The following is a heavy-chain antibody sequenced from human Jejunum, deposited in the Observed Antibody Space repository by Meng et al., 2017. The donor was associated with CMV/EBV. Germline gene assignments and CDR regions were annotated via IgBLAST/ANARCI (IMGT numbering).Heavy chain of an antibody. V-gene: IGHV3-23*01. J-gene: IGHJ5*02. CDR3: AKYNYGDFINWLDP. CDR1: GFTFVAYG. D-gene: IGHD2-21*01. CDR2: ISGRGDRT. Sequence: CGFTFVAYGMTWVRQAPGKGLDWVSTISGRGDRTYYSDSVRGRFTISRGNSKSTLYLQMNNLRAEDTAVYFCAKYNYGDFINWLDPWGQGTLVTVSS.